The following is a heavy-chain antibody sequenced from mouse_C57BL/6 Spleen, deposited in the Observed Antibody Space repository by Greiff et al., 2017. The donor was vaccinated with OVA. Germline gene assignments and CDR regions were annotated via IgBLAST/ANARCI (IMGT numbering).Heavy chain of an antibody. CDR1: GFTFSNYW. D-gene: IGHD1-1*01. CDR2: IRLKSDNYAT. V-gene: IGHV6-3*01. J-gene: IGHJ4*01. CDR3: TRDYYGSSWGYYAMDY. Sequence: EVKLMESGGGLVQPGGSMKLSCVASGFTFSNYWMNWVRQSPEKGLEWVAQIRLKSDNYATHYAESVKGRFTISRDDSKSSVYLQMNNLRAEDTGIYYCTRDYYGSSWGYYAMDYWGQGTSVTVSS.